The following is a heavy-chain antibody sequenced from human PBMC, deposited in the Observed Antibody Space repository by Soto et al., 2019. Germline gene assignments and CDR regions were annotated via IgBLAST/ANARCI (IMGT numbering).Heavy chain of an antibody. Sequence: GESLKISCKGSGYSFTSYWIGWVRQMPGKGLEWMGIIYPGDSDTRYSPSFQGQVTISADKSISTAYLQWSSLKASDTAMYYCARLGRYCISTSCYFYYGMDVRGQGTTVTVSS. J-gene: IGHJ6*02. D-gene: IGHD2-2*01. CDR2: IYPGDSDT. CDR3: ARLGRYCISTSCYFYYGMDV. V-gene: IGHV5-51*01. CDR1: GYSFTSYW.